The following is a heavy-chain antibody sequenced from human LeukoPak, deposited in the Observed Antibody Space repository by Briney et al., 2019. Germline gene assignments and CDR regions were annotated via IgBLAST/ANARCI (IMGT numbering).Heavy chain of an antibody. CDR2: ISENSGDT. CDR3: ARSTYMFTGGTPLDY. D-gene: IGHD3-16*01. CDR1: GFTFSASY. V-gene: IGHV3-11*06. J-gene: IGHJ4*02. Sequence: GGSLRLSCVASGFTFSASYMTSVRQPPGKGLEWLSYISENSGDTNYADSVKGRFTISRDNAKNSLYLQMNSLRAEDTAVYYCARSTYMFTGGTPLDYWGQGTLVTVSS.